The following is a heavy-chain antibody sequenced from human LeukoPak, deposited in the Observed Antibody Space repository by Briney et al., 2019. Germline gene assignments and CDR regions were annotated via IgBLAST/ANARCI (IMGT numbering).Heavy chain of an antibody. CDR1: GFMFSNYW. J-gene: IGHJ5*02. D-gene: IGHD3-10*01. CDR2: IKEDGGEK. CDR3: ARGGSGSS. Sequence: PGGSLRLSCAASGFMFSNYWMNWVRQAPGKGLEWVATIKEDGGEKYYVDSVKGRFTISRDNAKNPLSLQMTTLRVEDTAVYYCARGGSGSSWGQGTLVTVS. V-gene: IGHV3-7*04.